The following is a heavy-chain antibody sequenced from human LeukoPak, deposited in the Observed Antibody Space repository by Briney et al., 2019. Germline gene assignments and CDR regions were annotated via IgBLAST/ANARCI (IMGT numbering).Heavy chain of an antibody. Sequence: GGSLRLSCAASGFTFSSYAMHWVRQAPGKGLEWVAVISYDGSNKYYADSVKGRFTISRDNAKNSLYLQMNSLRAEDTAVYYCARGGLATYGDYGLFDYWGQGTLVTVSS. D-gene: IGHD4-17*01. J-gene: IGHJ4*02. CDR1: GFTFSSYA. V-gene: IGHV3-30*04. CDR2: ISYDGSNK. CDR3: ARGGLATYGDYGLFDY.